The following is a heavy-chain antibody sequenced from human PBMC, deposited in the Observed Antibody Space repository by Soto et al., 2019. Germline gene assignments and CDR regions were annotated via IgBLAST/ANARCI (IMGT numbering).Heavy chain of an antibody. J-gene: IGHJ6*03. CDR3: ARGWYYDFWSGYYTGAGYYYYYMDV. CDR1: GGSISSYY. V-gene: IGHV4-59*08. Sequence: SETLSLTCTVSGGSISSYYWSWIRQPPGKGLEGIGYIYYSGSTNYNPSLKSRVTISVDTSKNQFSLKLSSVTAADTAVYYCARGWYYDFWSGYYTGAGYYYYYMDVWGKGTTVTVSS. CDR2: IYYSGST. D-gene: IGHD3-3*01.